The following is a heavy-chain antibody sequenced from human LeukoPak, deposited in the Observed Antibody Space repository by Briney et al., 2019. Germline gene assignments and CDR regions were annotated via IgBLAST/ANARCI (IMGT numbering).Heavy chain of an antibody. CDR2: IYTSGST. CDR1: GGSITSYY. V-gene: IGHV4-4*07. D-gene: IGHD3-3*01. J-gene: IGHJ5*02. Sequence: SETLSLTCTVSGGSITSYYWSWLRQPAGKGLEWIGRIYTSGSTNYNPSLRSRVTISVDTSKNQFSLKLSSVTAADTAVYYCARDYYDFWSGYLPYNWFDPWGQGTLVTVSS. CDR3: ARDYYDFWSGYLPYNWFDP.